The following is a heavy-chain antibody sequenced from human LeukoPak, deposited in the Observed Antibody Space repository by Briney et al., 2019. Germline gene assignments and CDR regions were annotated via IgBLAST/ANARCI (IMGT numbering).Heavy chain of an antibody. V-gene: IGHV4-34*01. J-gene: IGHJ4*02. CDR2: INHSGSI. CDR3: ARGVGSSGWPDFDY. Sequence: PSETLSLTCAVYGGSFSGYYWSWIRQPPGKGLEWIGEINHSGSINYNPSLKSRVTISVDTSKNQFSLKLSSVTAADTAVYYCARGVGSSGWPDFDYWGQGTLVTVSS. CDR1: GGSFSGYY. D-gene: IGHD6-19*01.